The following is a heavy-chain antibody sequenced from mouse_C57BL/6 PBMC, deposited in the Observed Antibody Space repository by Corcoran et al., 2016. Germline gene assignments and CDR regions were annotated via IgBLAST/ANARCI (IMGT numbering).Heavy chain of an antibody. CDR3: ARRNYDYSYFDY. J-gene: IGHJ2*01. CDR2: INPNNGGT. CDR1: GYMFTDYY. D-gene: IGHD2-4*01. Sequence: EVQLQQSGPELVKPGASVKISCKASGYMFTDYYMNWVKQSHGKSLEWIGDINPNNGGTSYNQKFKGKATLTVDKSSSTAYMELRSLTSEDSAVYYCARRNYDYSYFDYWGQGTTLTVSS. V-gene: IGHV1-26*01.